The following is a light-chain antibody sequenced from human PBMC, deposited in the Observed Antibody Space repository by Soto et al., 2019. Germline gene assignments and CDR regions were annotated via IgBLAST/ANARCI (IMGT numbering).Light chain of an antibody. CDR1: QSVSSY. J-gene: IGKJ1*01. CDR2: GGS. CDR3: QQTYSTPRT. V-gene: IGKV1-39*01. Sequence: DIQMTQSPSSLSASVGDRVTITCRASQSVSSYFNWYQQKPGKAPELLIYGGSYLQSGVPSRFSGSGSGTEFTLTISSLQPEDFATYYCQQTYSTPRTFGQGTKMEI.